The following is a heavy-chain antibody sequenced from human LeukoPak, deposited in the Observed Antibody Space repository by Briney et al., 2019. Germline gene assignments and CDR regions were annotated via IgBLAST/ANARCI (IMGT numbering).Heavy chain of an antibody. CDR3: ARDLYYGSGSQFDY. J-gene: IGHJ4*02. CDR1: GGSIKNYY. D-gene: IGHD3-10*01. Sequence: SETLSLTCTVSGGSIKNYYWTWIRQPPGKGLEWIGYIYYSGSTSSNPSLKSGVTISVDTSKNQFSLRLKYVTAADTAVYYCARDLYYGSGSQFDYWGQGTLVTVSS. CDR2: IYYSGST. V-gene: IGHV4-59*01.